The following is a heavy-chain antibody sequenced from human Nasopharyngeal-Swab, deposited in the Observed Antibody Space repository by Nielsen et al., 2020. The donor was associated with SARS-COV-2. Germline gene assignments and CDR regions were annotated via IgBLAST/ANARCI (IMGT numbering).Heavy chain of an antibody. CDR3: ARVQNYCSGGSCSTLDAFDI. CDR2: IWYDGSNK. J-gene: IGHJ3*02. Sequence: VRQAPGKGLEWVAVIWYDGSNKYYADSVKGRFTISRDDSKNTLYLQTNSLRAEDTAVYYCARVQNYCSGGSCSTLDAFDIWGQGTMVTVSS. D-gene: IGHD2-15*01. V-gene: IGHV3-33*01.